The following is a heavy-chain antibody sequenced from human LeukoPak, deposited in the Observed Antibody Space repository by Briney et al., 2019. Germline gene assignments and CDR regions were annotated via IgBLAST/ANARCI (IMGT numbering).Heavy chain of an antibody. Sequence: GGSLRLSCVGSGFTFRTYAMSWVRQAPGKGLEWVSAISGSGGTTFHADSVKGRFTISRDNSNNTLYLQMNSLRAEDTAVYYCARLQAVAGPFDYWGQGTLVTVSS. CDR2: ISGSGGTT. CDR1: GFTFRTYA. V-gene: IGHV3-23*01. D-gene: IGHD6-19*01. CDR3: ARLQAVAGPFDY. J-gene: IGHJ4*02.